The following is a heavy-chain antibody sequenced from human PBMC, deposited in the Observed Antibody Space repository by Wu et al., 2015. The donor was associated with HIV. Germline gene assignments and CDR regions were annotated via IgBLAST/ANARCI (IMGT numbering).Heavy chain of an antibody. CDR2: IIPRLGTT. CDR3: ARDMTYFYDNSGYYRLDY. D-gene: IGHD3-22*01. J-gene: IGHJ4*02. Sequence: VQLVQSGAEVKKPGSSAKVSCKIYGGNEGGTFSSHPISWVRQAPGKGLEWMGGIIPRLGTTNYAQIFEGRVTITADEMRTTAYMELTSLKSDDTAMYYCARDMTYFYDNSGYYRLDYWGQGTLITVTS. V-gene: IGHV1-69*11. CDR1: GGNEGGTFSSHP.